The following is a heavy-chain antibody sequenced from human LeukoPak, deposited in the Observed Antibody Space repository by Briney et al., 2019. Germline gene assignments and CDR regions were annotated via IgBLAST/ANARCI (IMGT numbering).Heavy chain of an antibody. V-gene: IGHV3-66*01. CDR3: ARGIVGALDAFDI. J-gene: IGHJ3*02. Sequence: GGSLRLSCAASGFTVSSNYMSWVRQAPGKGLEWVSVIYSGGSTYYADSVKGRFTISRDNSKNTLYLQMNSLRAEDTAVYYCARGIVGALDAFDIWGQRTMVTVSS. CDR2: IYSGGST. D-gene: IGHD1-26*01. CDR1: GFTVSSNY.